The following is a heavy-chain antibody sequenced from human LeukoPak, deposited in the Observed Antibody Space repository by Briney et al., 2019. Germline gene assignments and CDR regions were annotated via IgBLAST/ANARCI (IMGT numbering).Heavy chain of an antibody. CDR2: IKPNSGGT. V-gene: IGHV1-2*02. Sequence: ASVKVSCKASGYIFTGYYMHWVRQAPGQGLEWMGWIKPNSGGTNYAQKFQGRVTMTRDTSISTAYMELIRLRSDDTAVYYCASLDAVGPFDYRGQGTLVTVSS. D-gene: IGHD1-26*01. CDR3: ASLDAVGPFDY. CDR1: GYIFTGYY. J-gene: IGHJ4*02.